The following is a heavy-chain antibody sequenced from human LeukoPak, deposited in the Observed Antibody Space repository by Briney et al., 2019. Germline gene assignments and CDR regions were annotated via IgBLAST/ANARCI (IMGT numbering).Heavy chain of an antibody. CDR2: IKEDGTET. V-gene: IGHV3-7*03. CDR3: AKEGRSLQTY. CDR1: GFIFSSNW. J-gene: IGHJ4*02. Sequence: GGSLRLSCAASGFIFSSNWMSWVRLAPGKGLEWVANIKEDGTETYYVDSVEGRFTISRDNAKNSLYLQMNSLRVEDTAVYYCAKEGRSLQTYWGQGTLVTVSS. D-gene: IGHD5-24*01.